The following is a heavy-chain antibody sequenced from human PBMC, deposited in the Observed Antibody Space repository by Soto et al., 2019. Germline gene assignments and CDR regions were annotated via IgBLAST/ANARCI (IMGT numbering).Heavy chain of an antibody. CDR2: VYFSGSN. CDR1: GESINGYY. J-gene: IGHJ4*02. D-gene: IGHD6-13*01. CDR3: ARSIATPGTNIDY. Sequence: QVQLQESGPGLVRPSETLSLTCTVSGESINGYYWSWIRQPPGKGLEWIGYVYFSGSNNYNPSLKSRVPISVHTSKQQVSLRLSSVTAADTAVYYCARSIATPGTNIDYWGQGTLVTVSS. V-gene: IGHV4-59*01.